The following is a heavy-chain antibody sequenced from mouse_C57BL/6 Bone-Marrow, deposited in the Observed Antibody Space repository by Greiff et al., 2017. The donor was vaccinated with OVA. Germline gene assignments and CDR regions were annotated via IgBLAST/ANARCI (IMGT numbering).Heavy chain of an antibody. J-gene: IGHJ4*01. D-gene: IGHD1-1*02. Sequence: VQVVESGPELVKPGASVKISCKASGYAFSSSWMNWVKQRPGKGLEWIGRIYPGDGDTNYNGKFKGKATLTADKSSSTAYMQLSSLTSEDSAVYFCARWALFYAMDYWGQGTPATVSS. CDR3: ARWALFYAMDY. CDR2: IYPGDGDT. CDR1: GYAFSSSW. V-gene: IGHV1-82*01.